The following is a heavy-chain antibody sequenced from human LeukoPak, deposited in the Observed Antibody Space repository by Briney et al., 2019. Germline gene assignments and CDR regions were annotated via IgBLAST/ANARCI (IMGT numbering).Heavy chain of an antibody. CDR1: GYTFTSYG. D-gene: IGHD5-18*01. CDR3: ARDTVMVNIHMDV. J-gene: IGHJ6*02. Sequence: ASVKVSCKASGYTFTSYGISWVRQAPGQGLEWMGWISAYNGNTNYAQKLQGRVTMTRDTSTSTVYMELSSLRSEDTAVYYCARDTVMVNIHMDVWGQGTTVTVSS. CDR2: ISAYNGNT. V-gene: IGHV1-18*01.